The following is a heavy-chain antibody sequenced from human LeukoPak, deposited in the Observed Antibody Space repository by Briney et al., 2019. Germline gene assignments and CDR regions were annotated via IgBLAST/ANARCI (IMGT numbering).Heavy chain of an antibody. CDR2: IYTSGST. D-gene: IGHD6-13*01. CDR3: ARGRGSSWYYFDS. Sequence: RASETLSLTCTVSGVSISYYYWTWIRQPAGKGLEWIGRIYTSGSTSYNPSLKSRVTMSVDTSKNQFSLNLSSVTAADTAVYYCARGRGSSWYYFDSWGQGTLVTVSS. J-gene: IGHJ4*02. CDR1: GVSISYYY. V-gene: IGHV4-4*07.